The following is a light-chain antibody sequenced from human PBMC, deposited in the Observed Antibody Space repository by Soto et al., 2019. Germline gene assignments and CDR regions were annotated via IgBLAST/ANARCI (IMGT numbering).Light chain of an antibody. CDR2: EVS. J-gene: IGLJ2*01. CDR3: SSYTSSSTLGVV. CDR1: SSDVGGYNY. V-gene: IGLV2-14*01. Sequence: QSALTQPASVSGSPGQSITISCTGTSSDVGGYNYVSWYQQHPGKAPKLMIHEVSNRPSGVSNRFSGSKSGNTASLTISGLQAEDEADYYCSSYTSSSTLGVVFGGGTKLTVL.